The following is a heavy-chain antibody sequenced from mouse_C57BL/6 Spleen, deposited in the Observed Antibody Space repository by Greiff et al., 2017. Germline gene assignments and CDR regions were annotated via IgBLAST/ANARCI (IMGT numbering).Heavy chain of an antibody. V-gene: IGHV7-3*01. D-gene: IGHD1-1*01. Sequence: VQLKESGGGLVQPGGSLSLSCAASGFTFTDYYMSWVRQPPGKALEWLGFIRNKANGYTTEYSASVKGRFTISRDNSQSILYLQMNALRAEDSATYYCARYIAITTVVANAMDYWGQGTSVTVSS. CDR3: ARYIAITTVVANAMDY. CDR2: IRNKANGYTT. J-gene: IGHJ4*01. CDR1: GFTFTDYY.